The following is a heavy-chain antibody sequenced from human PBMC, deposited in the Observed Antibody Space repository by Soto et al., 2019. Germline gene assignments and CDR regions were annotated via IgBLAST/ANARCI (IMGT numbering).Heavy chain of an antibody. CDR2: ISSSSSYI. Sequence: GSLRISCAASVFTVSSYSMNWVRQAPGKGLEWVSSISSSSSYIYYADSVKGRFTISRDNAKNSLYLQMNSLRAEDTAVYYCFGGWRDVGWGQGTLVTVSS. D-gene: IGHD6-19*01. J-gene: IGHJ4*02. V-gene: IGHV3-21*01. CDR3: FGGWRDVG. CDR1: VFTVSSYS.